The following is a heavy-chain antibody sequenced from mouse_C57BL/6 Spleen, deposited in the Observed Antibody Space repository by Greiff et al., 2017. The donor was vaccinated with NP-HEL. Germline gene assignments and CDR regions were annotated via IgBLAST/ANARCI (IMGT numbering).Heavy chain of an antibody. CDR2: IDPSDSYT. CDR1: GYTFTSYW. Sequence: QVQLQQPGAELVRPGPSVKLSCKASGYTFTSYWMHWVKQRPGQGLEWIGVIDPSDSYTNYNQKFKGKATLTVDTSSSTAYMQLSSLTSEDSAVYYCARPRGGYAMDYWGQGTSVTVSS. V-gene: IGHV1-59*01. J-gene: IGHJ4*01. CDR3: ARPRGGYAMDY.